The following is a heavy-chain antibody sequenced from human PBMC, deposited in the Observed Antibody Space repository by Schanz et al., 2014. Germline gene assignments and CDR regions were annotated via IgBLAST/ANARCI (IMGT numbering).Heavy chain of an antibody. Sequence: QVHLVESGGGVVQPGRSLRLSCAASGFTFSSYGMHWVRQAPSRGLEWVALIWYDGSNKYYAESVKGRFTISRDNPKNTLYLQMNSLRAEDTAVYYCARDSGSSSWYPSDYWGQGTLVTVSS. D-gene: IGHD6-13*01. V-gene: IGHV3-33*01. CDR1: GFTFSSYG. CDR3: ARDSGSSSWYPSDY. CDR2: IWYDGSNK. J-gene: IGHJ4*02.